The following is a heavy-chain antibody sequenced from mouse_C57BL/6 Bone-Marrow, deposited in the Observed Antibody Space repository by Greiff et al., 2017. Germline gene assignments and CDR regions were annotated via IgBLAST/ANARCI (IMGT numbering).Heavy chain of an antibody. J-gene: IGHJ2*01. CDR3: ARYYYGYFDY. Sequence: EVMLVESGGDLVKPGGSLKLSCAASGFTFSSYGMSWVRQTPDKRLEWVATISSGGSYTYYPDSVKGRFTISRDTAKNTLYLQMSSLKSEDTAMYYCARYYYGYFDYWGQGTTLTVSS. CDR1: GFTFSSYG. CDR2: ISSGGSYT. D-gene: IGHD1-1*01. V-gene: IGHV5-6*02.